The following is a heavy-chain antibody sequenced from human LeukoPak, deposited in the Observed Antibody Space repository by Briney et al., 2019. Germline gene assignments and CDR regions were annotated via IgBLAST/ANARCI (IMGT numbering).Heavy chain of an antibody. CDR1: GGSFSGYY. J-gene: IGHJ3*02. Sequence: PSEILSLTCAVYGGSFSGYYWSWIRQPPGKGLEWIGEINHSGSTNYNPSLKSRVTISVDTSKNQFSLKLSSVTAADTAVYYCARVQADYGDYGDAFDIWGQGTMVTVSS. V-gene: IGHV4-34*01. D-gene: IGHD4-17*01. CDR3: ARVQADYGDYGDAFDI. CDR2: INHSGST.